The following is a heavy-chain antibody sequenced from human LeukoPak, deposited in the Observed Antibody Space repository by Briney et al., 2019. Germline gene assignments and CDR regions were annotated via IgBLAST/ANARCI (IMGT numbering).Heavy chain of an antibody. CDR2: IKQDGSEK. CDR3: ARDYVWGSSESDY. CDR1: GFTFSSYW. J-gene: IGHJ4*02. Sequence: PGGSLRLSCAASGFTFSSYWMSWVRQAPGKGLEWVANIKQDGSEKYYVDSVKGRFTISRDNAKNSLYLHMNSLRVEDTAIYYCARDYVWGSSESDYWDQGTLVTVSS. V-gene: IGHV3-7*01. D-gene: IGHD7-27*01.